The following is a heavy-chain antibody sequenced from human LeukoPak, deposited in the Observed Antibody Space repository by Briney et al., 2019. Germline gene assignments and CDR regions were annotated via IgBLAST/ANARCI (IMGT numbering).Heavy chain of an antibody. V-gene: IGHV6-1*01. J-gene: IGHJ3*02. D-gene: IGHD3-16*02. Sequence: SQTLSLTCAIPGDSVSSNSGAWNWIRQSPSRGLEWLRRTYYRSKWYNDDAVSVKSRITINPATSKNQFSLQLNSVTPEDTAVYYCATESFTINSDVVFHIWGQGTMVTVSS. CDR2: TYYRSKWYN. CDR1: GDSVSSNSGA. CDR3: ATESFTINSDVVFHI.